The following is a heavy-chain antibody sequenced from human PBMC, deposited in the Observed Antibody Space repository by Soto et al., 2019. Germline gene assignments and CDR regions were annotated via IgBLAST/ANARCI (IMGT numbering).Heavy chain of an antibody. CDR2: IYNSGST. Sequence: SETLPLTCTVSGCSISSHYWSWIRQPPGKGLEWIGYIYNSGSTNYSPSLKSRVTISVDTSKNQFSLKLSSVTAADTAVYYCARWGPRWFDPWGQGILVT. CDR1: GCSISSHY. V-gene: IGHV4-59*11. D-gene: IGHD3-16*01. CDR3: ARWGPRWFDP. J-gene: IGHJ5*02.